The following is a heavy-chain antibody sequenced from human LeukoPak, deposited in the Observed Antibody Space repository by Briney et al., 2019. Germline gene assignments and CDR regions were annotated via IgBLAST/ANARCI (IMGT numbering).Heavy chain of an antibody. D-gene: IGHD3-22*01. CDR3: ATTGNYYDSSGYY. CDR2: ISSSGNTI. Sequence: PGGSLRLSCAASGFTFSTYEMSWVRQAPGKGLEWVSYISSSGNTIYYADSVKGRFTLSRGDAKNSLFLQMNSLRAEDTAVYYCATTGNYYDSSGYYWGQGTLVTVSS. V-gene: IGHV3-48*03. J-gene: IGHJ4*02. CDR1: GFTFSTYE.